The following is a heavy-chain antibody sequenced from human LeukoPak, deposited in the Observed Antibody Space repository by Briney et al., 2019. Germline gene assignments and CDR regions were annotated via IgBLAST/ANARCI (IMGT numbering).Heavy chain of an antibody. CDR2: ISYDGSNK. V-gene: IGHV3-30-3*01. CDR1: GFTFSSYA. Sequence: GGSLRLSCAASGFTFSSYAMHWVRQAPGKGLEWVAVISYDGSNKYYADSVRGRFTISRDNSKNTLYLQMNTLRAEHTAVYYCARESGAYAFDIWGQGTMVTVSS. CDR3: ARESGAYAFDI. D-gene: IGHD3-10*01. J-gene: IGHJ3*02.